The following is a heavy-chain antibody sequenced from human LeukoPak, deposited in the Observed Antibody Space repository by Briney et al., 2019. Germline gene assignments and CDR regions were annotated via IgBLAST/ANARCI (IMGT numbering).Heavy chain of an antibody. CDR3: ARDRNYDFWSGYYFKDAFDI. J-gene: IGHJ3*02. D-gene: IGHD3-3*01. CDR1: GYTFTGYY. V-gene: IGHV1-2*02. CDR2: INPNSGGT. Sequence: ASVKVSCKASGYTFTGYYMRWVRQAPGQGLEWMGWINPNSGGTNHAQKFQGRVTMTRDTSISTAYMELSRLRSDDTAVYYCARDRNYDFWSGYYFKDAFDIWGQGTMVTVSS.